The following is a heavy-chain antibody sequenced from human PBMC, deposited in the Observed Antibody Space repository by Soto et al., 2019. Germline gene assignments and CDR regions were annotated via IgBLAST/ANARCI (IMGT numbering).Heavy chain of an antibody. CDR2: INAGNGNT. J-gene: IGHJ6*02. D-gene: IGHD1-26*01. V-gene: IGHV1-3*01. CDR3: AREGGYYYYGMDV. CDR1: GYTFSNYG. Sequence: ASVKVSCKASGYTFSNYGIHWVRQAPGQRLEWMGLINAGNGNTKYSQKFQGRVTLTRDTSASTAYMELSSLRSEDTAVYYCAREGGYYYYGMDVWGQGTTVTVSS.